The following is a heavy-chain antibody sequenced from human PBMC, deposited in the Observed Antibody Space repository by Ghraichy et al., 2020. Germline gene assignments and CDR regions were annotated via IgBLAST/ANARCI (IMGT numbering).Heavy chain of an antibody. CDR3: VRTAVVMGVVDYFDY. Sequence: GGSLRLSCAASGFTVTTNYMSWVRQAPGKGLEWVSIIYSGGSAYYADSVKGRFTISRDNFQNTLFLQMSSLRAEDTAVYYCVRTAVVMGVVDYFDYWGQGTLVTVSS. CDR1: GFTVTTNY. D-gene: IGHD4-23*01. CDR2: IYSGGSA. V-gene: IGHV3-66*01. J-gene: IGHJ4*02.